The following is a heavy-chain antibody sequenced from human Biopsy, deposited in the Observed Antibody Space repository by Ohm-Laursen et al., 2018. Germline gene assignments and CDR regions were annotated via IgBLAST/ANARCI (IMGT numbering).Heavy chain of an antibody. Sequence: SLRLSCSASGFTFSNYWMSWVRQAPGKGLEWVATIKKDGSEKYYVDSVKGRFTISRDNSKSSLSLQMNSLRGEDTAVYYCARAPFGSGSYSEFDYWGQGSPVTVSS. CDR3: ARAPFGSGSYSEFDY. CDR2: IKKDGSEK. D-gene: IGHD3-22*01. J-gene: IGHJ4*02. CDR1: GFTFSNYW. V-gene: IGHV3-7*01.